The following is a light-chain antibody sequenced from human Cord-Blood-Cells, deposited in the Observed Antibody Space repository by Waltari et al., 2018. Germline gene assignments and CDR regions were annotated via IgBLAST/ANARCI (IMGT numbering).Light chain of an antibody. CDR1: SSDVGGYNY. CDR3: SSYTSSSTRV. Sequence: QSALTQPASVSGSPGQSITLSCTGTSSDVGGYNYVPWYQQHPGKPPKLMIYDVSKRPSGVSNRFSGSKSGNTASLTISGLQAEDEADYYCSSYTSSSTRVFGTGTKVTVL. CDR2: DVS. V-gene: IGLV2-14*01. J-gene: IGLJ1*01.